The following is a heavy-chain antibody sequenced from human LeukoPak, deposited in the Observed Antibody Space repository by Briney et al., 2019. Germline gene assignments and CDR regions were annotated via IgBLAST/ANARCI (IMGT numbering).Heavy chain of an antibody. CDR3: ARVGYRPYDFWSGYYHFDY. D-gene: IGHD3-3*01. V-gene: IGHV3-23*01. J-gene: IGHJ4*02. Sequence: GGSLRLSCAASGFTFSSYAMSWVRQAPGKGLEWVSAISGSGGSTYYADSVKGRFTISRDNSKNTLYLQMNSLRAEDTAVYYCARVGYRPYDFWSGYYHFDYWGQGTLVTVSS. CDR1: GFTFSSYA. CDR2: ISGSGGST.